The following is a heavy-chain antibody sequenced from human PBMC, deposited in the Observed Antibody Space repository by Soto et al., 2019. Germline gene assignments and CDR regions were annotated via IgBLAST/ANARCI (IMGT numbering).Heavy chain of an antibody. Sequence: GESQKISSKGSGYNFATYWIGWVRQMPGKGLEWMGIIYPGDSDTRYSPSFQGQVTISADRSISTAYLQWSSLKASDTAMYYCARTSYSSSADYYYYGMDVWGQGTTVTVSS. CDR1: GYNFATYW. V-gene: IGHV5-51*01. J-gene: IGHJ6*02. D-gene: IGHD6-6*01. CDR3: ARTSYSSSADYYYYGMDV. CDR2: IYPGDSDT.